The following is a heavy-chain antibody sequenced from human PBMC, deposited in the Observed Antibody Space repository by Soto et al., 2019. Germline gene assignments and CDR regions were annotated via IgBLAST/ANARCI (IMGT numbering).Heavy chain of an antibody. V-gene: IGHV1-3*01. D-gene: IGHD2-2*01. Sequence: QVQLVQSGAEVKKPGASVKVSCKASGYTFTSYAMHWVRQAPGQRLEWMGWINAGNGNTKYSQKFQGRVTITRDTSASTAYMELSSLRSEDTAAYYCARADIVVVPATIGRFDYWGQGTLVTVSS. J-gene: IGHJ4*02. CDR1: GYTFTSYA. CDR2: INAGNGNT. CDR3: ARADIVVVPATIGRFDY.